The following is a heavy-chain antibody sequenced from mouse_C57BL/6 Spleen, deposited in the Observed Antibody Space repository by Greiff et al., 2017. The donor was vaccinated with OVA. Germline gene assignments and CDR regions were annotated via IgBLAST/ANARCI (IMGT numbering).Heavy chain of an antibody. V-gene: IGHV1-69*01. CDR2: IDPSDSYT. Sequence: VQLHQPGAELVMPGASVKLSCKASGYTFTSYWMPWVQQRPGQGLEWIGEIDPSDSYTNYNQKFKGKSTLTVDKSSSTAYMQLSSLTSEDSAVYYCARSRSSYVFDYWGQGTTLTVSS. D-gene: IGHD1-1*01. CDR1: GYTFTSYW. CDR3: ARSRSSYVFDY. J-gene: IGHJ2*01.